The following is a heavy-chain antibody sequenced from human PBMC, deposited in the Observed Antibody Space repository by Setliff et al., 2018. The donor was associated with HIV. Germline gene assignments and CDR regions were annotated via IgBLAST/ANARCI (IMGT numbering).Heavy chain of an antibody. Sequence: SETLSLTCTVSGGSITGGNCYWGWIRQPPGKGLEWIGNIHNGRDLYSNPSLTSRLTISVDTSKNQVYLKLRSATAADTAVYPCAGPHSGRGGGAWFDSWGQGTLVTVSS. D-gene: IGHD6-19*01. V-gene: IGHV4-39*01. CDR3: AGPHSGRGGGAWFDS. CDR1: GGSITGGNCY. J-gene: IGHJ5*01. CDR2: IHNGRDL.